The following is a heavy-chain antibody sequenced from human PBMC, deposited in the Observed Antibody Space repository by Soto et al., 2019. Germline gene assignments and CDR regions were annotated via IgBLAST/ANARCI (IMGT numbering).Heavy chain of an antibody. J-gene: IGHJ5*02. CDR2: ISGSGGST. V-gene: IGHV3-23*01. CDR3: AKWALGRFFEWLPNPWFDP. Sequence: PGGSLRLSCAASGFTFSSYAMSWVRQAPGKGLEWVSAISGSGGSTYYADSVKGRFTISRDNSKNTLYLQMNSLRAEDTAVYYCAKWALGRFFEWLPNPWFDPWGQGTLVTVSS. CDR1: GFTFSSYA. D-gene: IGHD3-3*01.